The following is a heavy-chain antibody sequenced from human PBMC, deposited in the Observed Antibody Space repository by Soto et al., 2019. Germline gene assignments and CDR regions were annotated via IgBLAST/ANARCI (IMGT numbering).Heavy chain of an antibody. CDR3: ARDSDLSDEPGIAVAGWFPAGWFDP. Sequence: EVQLVESGGGLVQPGGSLRLSCAASGFTFSSYWMSWVRQAPGKGLEWVANIKQDGSEKYYVDSVKGRFTISRDNAKNSLYLQMNSLRAEDTAVYYCARDSDLSDEPGIAVAGWFPAGWFDPWGQGTLVTVSS. CDR1: GFTFSSYW. V-gene: IGHV3-7*05. D-gene: IGHD6-19*01. CDR2: IKQDGSEK. J-gene: IGHJ5*02.